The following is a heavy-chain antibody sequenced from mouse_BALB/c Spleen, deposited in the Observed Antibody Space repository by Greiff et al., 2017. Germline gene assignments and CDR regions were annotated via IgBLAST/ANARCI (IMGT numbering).Heavy chain of an antibody. CDR2: IYPGSGST. J-gene: IGHJ2*01. CDR1: GYTFTSYW. CDR3: SYGHYFDY. V-gene: IGHV1S22*01. D-gene: IGHD1-2*01. Sequence: LQQPGSELVRPGASVKLSCKASGYTFTSYWMHWVKQRPGQGLEWIGNIYPGSGSTNYDEKFKSKATLTVDTSSSTAYMQLSSLTSEDSAVYYCSYGHYFDYWGQGTTLTVSS.